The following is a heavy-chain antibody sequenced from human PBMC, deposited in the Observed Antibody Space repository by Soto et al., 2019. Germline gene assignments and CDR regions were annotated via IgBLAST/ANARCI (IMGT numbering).Heavy chain of an antibody. CDR2: ISGSGGST. CDR1: GFTFSSYA. D-gene: IGHD2-2*01. CDR3: AKARYCSSISCSLRFDY. Sequence: EVQLLESGGGLVQPGGSLRLSCAASGFTFSSYAMSWVRQAPGKGLEWVSAISGSGGSTYYADSVKGRFTISRDNSKNTLYLQMNSLRAEDTAVYYCAKARYCSSISCSLRFDYWGQGTLVTVS. J-gene: IGHJ4*02. V-gene: IGHV3-23*01.